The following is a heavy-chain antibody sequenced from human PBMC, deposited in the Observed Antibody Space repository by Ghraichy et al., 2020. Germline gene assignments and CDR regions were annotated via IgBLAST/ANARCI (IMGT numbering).Heavy chain of an antibody. CDR2: ISPNNGDT. J-gene: IGHJ6*02. CDR3: ARDEANWNQFAGGFVMDV. D-gene: IGHD1-1*01. Sequence: ASVKVSCKTSGHTFGTYGISWVRQAPGQGLEGMGWISPNNGDTNYAQKFQGRVTMNTDTSTSTVYMELRSLISDDTAVYYCARDEANWNQFAGGFVMDVWGQGTTVTVSS. CDR1: GHTFGTYG. V-gene: IGHV1-18*01.